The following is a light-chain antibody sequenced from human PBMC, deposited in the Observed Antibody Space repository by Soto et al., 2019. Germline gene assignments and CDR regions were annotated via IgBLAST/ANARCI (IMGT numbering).Light chain of an antibody. CDR2: GAS. Sequence: EIVLTQSPGTLSLSPGERATLSCRASQSVSSSYLAWYQQKPGQAPRLLIDGASRRATGIPDRFSGSGSGTDFTLTISRLEPEDFAVYYCQQYDSWTFGQGTKVDIK. V-gene: IGKV3-20*01. CDR1: QSVSSSY. J-gene: IGKJ1*01. CDR3: QQYDSWT.